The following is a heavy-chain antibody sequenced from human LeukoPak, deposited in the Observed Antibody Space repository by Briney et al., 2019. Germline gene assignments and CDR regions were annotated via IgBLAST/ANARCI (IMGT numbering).Heavy chain of an antibody. D-gene: IGHD2-2*01. CDR1: GGSIRRSY. V-gene: IGHV4-59*01. Sequence: PSETLSLTCSVSGGSIRRSYWSWIRQPPGKGLEWIGYVYYTGSTNYNPSLKSRVTISVDTSKNQFSLRLSSVTAADTAVYYCARARSSTSSFDPWGQGTLVTVSS. J-gene: IGHJ5*02. CDR3: ARARSSTSSFDP. CDR2: VYYTGST.